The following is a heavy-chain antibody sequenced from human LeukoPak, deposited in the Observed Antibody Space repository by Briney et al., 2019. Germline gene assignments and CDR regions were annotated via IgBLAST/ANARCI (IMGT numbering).Heavy chain of an antibody. V-gene: IGHV3-21*01. CDR2: ISSSSSYI. J-gene: IGHJ4*02. Sequence: PGGSLRLSCAASGFTFSSYSMNWVRQAPGKGLEWVSSISSSSSYIYYADSVKGRFTISRDNSKNMLYLQTDSLRVEDTAVYYCARDIKMSTIIGSDFWGRGTLVTVSS. CDR1: GFTFSSYS. CDR3: ARDIKMSTIIGSDF. D-gene: IGHD3-10*01.